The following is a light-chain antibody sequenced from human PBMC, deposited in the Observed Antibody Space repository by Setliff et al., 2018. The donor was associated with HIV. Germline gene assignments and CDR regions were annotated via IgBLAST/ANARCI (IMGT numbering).Light chain of an antibody. V-gene: IGLV2-23*02. J-gene: IGLJ1*01. CDR1: STDVGGYDS. CDR3: CSYAGSRIFYV. Sequence: QSALAQPRSVSGSPGQSVTISCTTTSTDVGGYDSVSWYQQHPGKAPKLMIYEVSKRPSGVSNRFSGSKSGNTASLTISGLQAEDEADYYCCSYAGSRIFYVCGTGTKVTVL. CDR2: EVS.